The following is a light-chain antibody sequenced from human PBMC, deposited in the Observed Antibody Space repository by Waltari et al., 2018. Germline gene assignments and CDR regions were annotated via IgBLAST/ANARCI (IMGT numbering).Light chain of an antibody. CDR3: QHYVSLPVT. Sequence: EIVFTQSPATLSLPPGERPTLSCRASPSISRYLVWYQQKPGQAPRLLIYDASSRATGIPDRFSGSGSGTDFSLTISRLESEDFAVYYCQHYVSLPVTFGQGTKVEIK. J-gene: IGKJ1*01. V-gene: IGKV3-20*01. CDR1: PSISRY. CDR2: DAS.